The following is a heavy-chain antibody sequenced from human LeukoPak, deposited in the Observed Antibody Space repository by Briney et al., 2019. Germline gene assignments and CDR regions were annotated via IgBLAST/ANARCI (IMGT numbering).Heavy chain of an antibody. D-gene: IGHD2-15*01. CDR2: INPYNGNT. Sequence: ASVKVSCKASGYTFTNYGISWVRQAPGQGLEWMGQINPYNGNTNYAQKFQGRVIMTTDTSTSTAYMELGSLRSDDTAVYYCAREDCSGGSCYMGDYWGQGTLVTVSS. CDR3: AREDCSGGSCYMGDY. J-gene: IGHJ4*02. V-gene: IGHV1-18*01. CDR1: GYTFTNYG.